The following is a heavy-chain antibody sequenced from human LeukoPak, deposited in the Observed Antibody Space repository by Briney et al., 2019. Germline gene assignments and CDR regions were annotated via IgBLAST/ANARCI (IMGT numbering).Heavy chain of an antibody. J-gene: IGHJ6*03. V-gene: IGHV4-38-2*02. Sequence: KPSETLSLTCTVSGYSISSGYYWGWIRQPPGKGLEWIANIYYSGSTYYNPSLKSRVTISVDTSKNQLSLKLSAVTAADTAVYYCASVRRGFGESSKYYSYYYMDVWGNGTTVPIS. CDR3: ASVRRGFGESSKYYSYYYMDV. D-gene: IGHD3-10*01. CDR1: GYSISSGYY. CDR2: IYYSGST.